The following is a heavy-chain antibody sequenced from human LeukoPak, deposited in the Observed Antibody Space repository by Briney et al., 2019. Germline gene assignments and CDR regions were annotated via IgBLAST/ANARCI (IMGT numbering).Heavy chain of an antibody. CDR1: GYTFISYG. CDR3: ARSRGYSSSSGYYYYGMDV. J-gene: IGHJ6*02. V-gene: IGHV1-18*01. D-gene: IGHD6-6*01. CDR2: ISAYNGNT. Sequence: ASVKVSCKASGYTFISYGISWVRQAPGQGLEWMGWISAYNGNTNYAQKLQGRVTMTTDTSTSTAYMELRSLRSDDTAVYYCARSRGYSSSSGYYYYGMDVWGQGTTVTVSS.